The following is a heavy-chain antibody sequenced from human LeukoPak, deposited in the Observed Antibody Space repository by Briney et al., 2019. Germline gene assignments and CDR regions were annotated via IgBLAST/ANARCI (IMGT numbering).Heavy chain of an antibody. J-gene: IGHJ6*03. CDR3: ARGLSGYSYGGYYYYMDV. V-gene: IGHV1-69*06. CDR1: GGTFSSYA. Sequence: SVKVSCKASGGTFSSYAISWVRQAPGQGLEWMGGIIPIFGTANYAQKFQGRVTITADKSTSTAYMELSSLRSEDTAVYYCARGLSGYSYGGYYYYMDVWGKGTTVTISS. CDR2: IIPIFGTA. D-gene: IGHD5-18*01.